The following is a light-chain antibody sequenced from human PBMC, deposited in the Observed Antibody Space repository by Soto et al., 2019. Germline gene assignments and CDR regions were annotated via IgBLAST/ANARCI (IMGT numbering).Light chain of an antibody. J-gene: IGKJ1*01. V-gene: IGKV1-5*01. CDR1: QSINNW. Sequence: DLQMTQSPATLSASVGDRVTITCRASQSINNWLAWYQQIPGKAPTLLIYDASSLESGVPSRFSGGGSGTEFTLTISSLQPDDSATYYCQHYNGFSTFGQGTRVEI. CDR2: DAS. CDR3: QHYNGFST.